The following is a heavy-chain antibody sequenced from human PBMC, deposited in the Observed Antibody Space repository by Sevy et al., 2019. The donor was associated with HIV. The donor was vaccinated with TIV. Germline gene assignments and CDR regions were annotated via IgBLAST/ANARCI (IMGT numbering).Heavy chain of an antibody. D-gene: IGHD3-22*01. CDR3: AREINDSSGYYQGEETYYYYGMDV. J-gene: IGHJ6*02. CDR2: INPNSGGT. CDR1: GYTFTGYY. Sequence: ASVKVSCKASGYTFTGYYMHWVRQAPGQGLEWMGWINPNSGGTNYAQKFQGRVTMTRDTSISTAYMELSRLRSDDTAVYYCAREINDSSGYYQGEETYYYYGMDVWGQGTTVTVSS. V-gene: IGHV1-2*02.